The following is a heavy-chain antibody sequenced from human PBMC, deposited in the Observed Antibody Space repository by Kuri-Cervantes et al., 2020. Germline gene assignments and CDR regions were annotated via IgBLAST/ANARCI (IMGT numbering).Heavy chain of an antibody. J-gene: IGHJ4*02. V-gene: IGHV1-18*04. CDR3: AWTSGNYVAYSSDFDY. Sequence: SVTVTLQASGYTFTCYYMHWVRQAPGQGLEWMGWISAYNGDTRYAQKFQGRLTMTTDTSTSTAYMELRSLRSDDTAVYYCAWTSGNYVAYSSDFDYWGQGTLVTVSS. CDR2: ISAYNGDT. CDR1: GYTFTCYY. D-gene: IGHD1-26*01.